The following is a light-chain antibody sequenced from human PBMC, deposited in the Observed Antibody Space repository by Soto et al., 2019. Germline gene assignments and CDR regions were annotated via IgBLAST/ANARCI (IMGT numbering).Light chain of an antibody. CDR3: QQYDSTPYT. CDR1: QSVSSSY. V-gene: IGKV3-20*01. J-gene: IGKJ2*01. CDR2: VAS. Sequence: EIVMTQSPATLSVSPGERATLSCRASQSVSSSYLAWYQQKSGQAPRLLIYVASSRATGIPGRFSGSGSGTDFTLSINRLEPEDFAVYYCQQYDSTPYTFGQGTKVDIK.